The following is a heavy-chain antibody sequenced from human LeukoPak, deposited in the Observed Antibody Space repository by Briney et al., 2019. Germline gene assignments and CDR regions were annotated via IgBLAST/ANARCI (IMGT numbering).Heavy chain of an antibody. CDR1: GFTFSSYA. J-gene: IGHJ4*02. CDR3: ARAPRAGTTDPIDY. Sequence: GGSLRLSCAASGFTFSSYAMSWVRQAPGKGLEWVSSISSSSTYIYYADSVKGRFTISRDNAKISLYLQMNGLRVEDTAVYYCARAPRAGTTDPIDYWGQGTLVTVSS. D-gene: IGHD1-7*01. CDR2: ISSSSTYI. V-gene: IGHV3-21*01.